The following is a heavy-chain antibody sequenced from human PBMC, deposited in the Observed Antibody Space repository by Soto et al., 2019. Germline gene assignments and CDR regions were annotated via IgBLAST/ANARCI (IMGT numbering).Heavy chain of an antibody. CDR2: INPVFGTP. J-gene: IGHJ6*02. D-gene: IGHD3-22*01. CDR3: ASGDATMIVVTTYYAMDV. CDR1: GGSLSNFG. V-gene: IGHV1-69*05. Sequence: QVQLVQSGAEVKKPGSSVKVSCTASGGSLSNFGISWVRQAPGQGLEWMGAINPVFGTPNYAQKFLDRVTVHPDEAATTVYMEVRSLTSEYRAVYYCASGDATMIVVTTYYAMDVWGQATTVTVSS.